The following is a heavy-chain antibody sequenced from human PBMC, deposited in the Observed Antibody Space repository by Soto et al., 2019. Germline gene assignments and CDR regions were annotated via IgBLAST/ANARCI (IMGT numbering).Heavy chain of an antibody. D-gene: IGHD2-15*01. Sequence: GASVKVSCKASGYTVTSYYMHWVRQAPGQGLEWMGIINPSGGSTSYAQKFQGRVTMTRDTSTSTVYMELSSLRSEDTAVYYCARDLVNVVVVAPILDVWGKGTTVTVSS. CDR1: GYTVTSYY. CDR2: INPSGGST. CDR3: ARDLVNVVVVAPILDV. V-gene: IGHV1-46*03. J-gene: IGHJ6*04.